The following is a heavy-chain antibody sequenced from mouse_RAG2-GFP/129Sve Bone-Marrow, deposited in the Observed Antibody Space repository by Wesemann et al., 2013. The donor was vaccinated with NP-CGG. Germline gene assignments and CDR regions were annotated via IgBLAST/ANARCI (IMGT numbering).Heavy chain of an antibody. J-gene: IGHJ1*01. V-gene: IGHV1S137*01. CDR3: ARDWDVGYWYFDV. CDR2: ISTYYGDA. D-gene: IGHD4-1*01. CDR1: GYTFTDYA. Sequence: QVQLQQSGAELVRPGVSVKISCKGSGYTFTDYAMHWVKQSHAKSLEWIGVISTYYGDASYNQKFKGKATMTVDKSSSTAYMELARLTSEDSAIYYCARDWDVGYWYFDVWGAGTTVTVSS.